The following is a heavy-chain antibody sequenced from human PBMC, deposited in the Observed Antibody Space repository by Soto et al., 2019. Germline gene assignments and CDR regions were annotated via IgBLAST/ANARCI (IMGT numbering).Heavy chain of an antibody. J-gene: IGHJ3*02. V-gene: IGHV4-30-4*01. CDR1: GGPISSGDYY. Sequence: SETLSLTCTVSGGPISSGDYYWSWIRQPPGKGLEWIGYIYYSGSTYYNPSLKSRVTISVDTSKNQFSLKLSSVTAADTAVYYCARRMSSSWYAPSDAFDIWGQGTMVTVSS. CDR2: IYYSGST. CDR3: ARRMSSSWYAPSDAFDI. D-gene: IGHD6-13*01.